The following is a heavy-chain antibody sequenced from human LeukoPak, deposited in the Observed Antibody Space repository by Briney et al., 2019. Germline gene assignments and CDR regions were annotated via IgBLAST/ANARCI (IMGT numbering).Heavy chain of an antibody. CDR3: AKRGVVIRVILVGFHKEAYYFDS. V-gene: IGHV3-23*01. J-gene: IGHJ4*02. Sequence: GGSLRLSCAVSGITLSNYGMSWVRQAPGKGLEWVAGISDSGGRTNYADSVKGRFTISRDNPKNILYLQMNSLRAEDTAVYFCAKRGVVIRVILVGFHKEAYYFDSWGQGALVTVSS. CDR2: ISDSGGRT. CDR1: GITLSNYG. D-gene: IGHD3-22*01.